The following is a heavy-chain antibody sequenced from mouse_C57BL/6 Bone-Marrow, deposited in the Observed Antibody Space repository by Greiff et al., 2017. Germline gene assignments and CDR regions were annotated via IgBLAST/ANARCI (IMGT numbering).Heavy chain of an antibody. CDR3: ARSSGSTMVTTSAMDY. CDR2: IAPNSGGT. CDR1: GYTFTSYW. D-gene: IGHD2-2*01. J-gene: IGHJ4*01. V-gene: IGHV1-72*01. Sequence: QVQLQQPGAELVKPGASVKLSCKASGYTFTSYWMHWVKQRPGRGLEWIGRIAPNSGGTKYNAQFNSKAILTVDKPSRTAYMQLSSLTSEDAAVDYCARSSGSTMVTTSAMDYWSQGTSVTVSS.